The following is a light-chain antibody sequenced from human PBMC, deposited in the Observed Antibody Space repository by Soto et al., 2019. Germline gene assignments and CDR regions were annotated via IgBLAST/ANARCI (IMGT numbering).Light chain of an antibody. V-gene: IGLV4-69*01. J-gene: IGLJ7*01. CDR2: LNSDGTH. Sequence: QTVVTQSPSASASLGASVKLTCTLSSGHSSYAIAWHQQQPEKGPRYLMKLNSDGTHSKRDGIPDRFSGSSSGAERYLTISRLQSEDEADYYCQTWGTGIYVFGGGTQLTVL. CDR3: QTWGTGIYV. CDR1: SGHSSYA.